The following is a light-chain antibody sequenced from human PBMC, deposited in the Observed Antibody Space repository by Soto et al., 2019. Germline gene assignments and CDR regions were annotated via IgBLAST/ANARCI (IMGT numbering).Light chain of an antibody. CDR3: RSYSVIDQLVV. CDR2: EVI. Sequence: QSALTQPPSAAGSPGQSVTISCAGTSSDDGGYNLVSWYQQHPGKAHKLMIYEVIKRPSGVPDRFSGSKSGNTASLTVSGLHAEDEADYYCRSYSVIDQLVVFGGGTKLTVL. J-gene: IGLJ2*01. V-gene: IGLV2-8*01. CDR1: SSDDGGYNL.